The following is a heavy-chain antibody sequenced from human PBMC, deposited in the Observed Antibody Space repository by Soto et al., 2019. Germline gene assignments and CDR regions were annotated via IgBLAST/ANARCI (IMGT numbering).Heavy chain of an antibody. CDR2: IDTSGHST. V-gene: IGHV3-74*01. Sequence: AGGSLRLCCEGSGFVFTNFWMHWVRHVPGKGLVWVARIDTSGHSTNYAESVKGRFTISRDNAKNTVSLQMNSLRVEDTGVYYCAKDSWYFDLWGQGSQVTVSS. D-gene: IGHD6-13*01. J-gene: IGHJ4*02. CDR3: AKDSWYFDL. CDR1: GFVFTNFW.